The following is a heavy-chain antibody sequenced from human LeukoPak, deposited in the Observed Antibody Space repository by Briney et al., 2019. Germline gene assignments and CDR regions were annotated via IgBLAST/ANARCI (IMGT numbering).Heavy chain of an antibody. Sequence: PGRSLRLSCAASGFTFDDYARHWVRQAPGKGLEGVSGISGNSGSIGYADSVKGQFTISRDNAKNSLYLQMNSLRAEDTALYYCAKDGMAGMTLEYFQHWGQGTLVTVSS. J-gene: IGHJ1*01. V-gene: IGHV3-9*01. D-gene: IGHD6-19*01. CDR3: AKDGMAGMTLEYFQH. CDR1: GFTFDDYA. CDR2: ISGNSGSI.